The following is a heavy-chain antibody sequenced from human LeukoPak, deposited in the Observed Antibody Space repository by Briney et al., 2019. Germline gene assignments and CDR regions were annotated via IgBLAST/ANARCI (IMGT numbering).Heavy chain of an antibody. D-gene: IGHD3-9*01. CDR1: GYSISSGYY. J-gene: IGHJ3*02. CDR2: IYHSGST. V-gene: IGHV4-38-2*01. Sequence: SETLSLTCAVSGYSISSGYYWGWIRQPPGKGLEWIGSIYHSGSTYYNPSLKSRVTISVDTSKNQFSLKRSSVTAADTAVYYCARAYHDILTGYHHDSFDIWGQGTMVTVSS. CDR3: ARAYHDILTGYHHDSFDI.